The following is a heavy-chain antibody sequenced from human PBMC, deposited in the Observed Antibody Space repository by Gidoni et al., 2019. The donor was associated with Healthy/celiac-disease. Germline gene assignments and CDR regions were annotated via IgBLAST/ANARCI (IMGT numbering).Heavy chain of an antibody. D-gene: IGHD1-26*01. J-gene: IGHJ3*02. V-gene: IGHV5-51*01. CDR3: ARWKGGSYLLAADAAFDI. CDR1: GYSFTSYW. CDR2: IYPGDSDT. Sequence: EVQLVQSGAEVKKPGESLKISCKGSGYSFTSYWIGWVRQMPGKGLEWMGIIYPGDSDTRYSPSFQGQVTISADKSISTAYLQWSSLKASDTAMYYCARWKGGSYLLAADAAFDIWGQGTMVTVSS.